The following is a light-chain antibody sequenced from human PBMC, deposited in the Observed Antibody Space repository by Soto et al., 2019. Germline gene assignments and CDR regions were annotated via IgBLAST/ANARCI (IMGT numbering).Light chain of an antibody. CDR1: QGISSW. V-gene: IGKV1-12*01. Sequence: DIQMTQSPSSVSASVGDRVTITCRASQGISSWLAWYQQEPGKAPKLLIYAASSLQSGVPSRFSGSGSGTDFTFTISRLQPEDIATYYCQQYENLPTFGQGTRLEIK. J-gene: IGKJ5*01. CDR2: AAS. CDR3: QQYENLPT.